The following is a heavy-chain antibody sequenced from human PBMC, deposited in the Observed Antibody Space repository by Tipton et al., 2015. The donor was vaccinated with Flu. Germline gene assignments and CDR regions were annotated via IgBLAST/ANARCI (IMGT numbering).Heavy chain of an antibody. Sequence: TLSLTCTVSGYSISTGYYWAWIRQPPGKGLEWIGSIYHSGTSYSNPSLESRVSMSVDTSRNQFSLKVSSVTAADTAVYFCARAHTMHASQPPFAFDVWGHGILVAV. CDR1: GYSISTGYY. CDR3: ARAHTMHASQPPFAFDV. V-gene: IGHV4-38-2*02. CDR2: IYHSGTS. J-gene: IGHJ3*01.